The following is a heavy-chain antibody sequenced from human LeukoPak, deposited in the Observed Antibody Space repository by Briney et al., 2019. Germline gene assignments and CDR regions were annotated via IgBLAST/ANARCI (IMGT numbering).Heavy chain of an antibody. CDR1: GFTFSSYS. V-gene: IGHV3-30*04. CDR2: ISYDGSNK. CDR3: AREYCSSTSCYAGEPALDY. J-gene: IGHJ4*02. Sequence: GGSLRLSCAPSGFTFSSYSMHWVRQAPGKGLEWVAFISYDGSNKYYADSVKGRFTISRDNSKNTLYLQMNSLRAEDTAVYYCAREYCSSTSCYAGEPALDYWGQGTLVTVSS. D-gene: IGHD2-2*01.